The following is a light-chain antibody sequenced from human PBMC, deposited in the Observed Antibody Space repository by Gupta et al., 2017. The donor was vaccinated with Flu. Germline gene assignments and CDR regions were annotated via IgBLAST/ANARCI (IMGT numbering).Light chain of an antibody. V-gene: IGKV3-20*01. J-gene: IGKJ1*01. CDR1: QSVNSDY. CDR2: QAS. Sequence: RATLFCRASQSVNSDYLAWYQQRPGQPPRLLVYQASNRATGIPARFSGRGSGTDFTLTISRLEPEDFAVYYCQQYGALPRTFGQGTKVEIK. CDR3: QQYGALPRT.